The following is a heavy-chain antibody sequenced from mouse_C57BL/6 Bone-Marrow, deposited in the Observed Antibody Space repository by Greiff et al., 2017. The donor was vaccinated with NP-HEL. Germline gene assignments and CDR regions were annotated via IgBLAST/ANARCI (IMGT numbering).Heavy chain of an antibody. J-gene: IGHJ3*01. CDR3: ARSEGVYYDYSFAY. CDR2: IDPSDSYT. Sequence: QVQLQQPGAELVKPGASVKLSCKASGYTFTSYWMQWVKQRPGQGLEWIGEIDPSDSYTNYNQKFKGKATLTVDTSSSTAYMQLSSLPSEDSAVYYCARSEGVYYDYSFAYWGQGTLVTVSA. D-gene: IGHD2-4*01. CDR1: GYTFTSYW. V-gene: IGHV1-50*01.